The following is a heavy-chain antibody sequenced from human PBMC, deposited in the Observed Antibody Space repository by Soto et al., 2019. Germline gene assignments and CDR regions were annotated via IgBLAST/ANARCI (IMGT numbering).Heavy chain of an antibody. CDR3: AHSTFYDSSGYYFDY. V-gene: IGHV2-5*01. D-gene: IGHD3-22*01. CDR2: IYWNDDK. CDR1: GFPLSTNGVG. J-gene: IGHJ4*02. Sequence: TLEKPSEAHALTCTFSGFPLSTNGVGVGWIRGPLGKALEWLALIYWNDDKRYSPSLKSRLTITKDTSKNQVVLTMTNMDPVDTATYYCAHSTFYDSSGYYFDYWGQGTLVTVSS.